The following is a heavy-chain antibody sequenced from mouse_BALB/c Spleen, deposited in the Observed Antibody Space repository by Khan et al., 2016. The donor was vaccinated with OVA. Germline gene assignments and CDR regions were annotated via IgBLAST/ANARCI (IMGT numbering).Heavy chain of an antibody. D-gene: IGHD1-1*01. CDR1: GFTFSTYG. V-gene: IGHV5-6*01. J-gene: IGHJ3*01. CDR3: ARLVYYYGSEGFAY. CDR2: ISSGGSYT. Sequence: EVELVESGGDLVKPRGSLKLSCAASGFTFSTYGMSWVRQTPDKRLEWVATISSGGSYTYYPDSVKGRFTISRDNAKNTLYLQMSSLKSEDTAIYYCARLVYYYGSEGFAYWGQGTLVTVSA.